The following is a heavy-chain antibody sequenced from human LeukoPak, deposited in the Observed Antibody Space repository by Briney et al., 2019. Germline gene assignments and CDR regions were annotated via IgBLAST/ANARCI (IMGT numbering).Heavy chain of an antibody. J-gene: IGHJ4*02. Sequence: PGRSLRLSCAASGFTFSSYGMHWARQAPGKGLEWVAFIRYDGSNKYYADSVKGRFTISRDNSKNTLYLQMNSLRAEDTAVYDCAKDRSGSYSQGLDYWGQGTLVTVSS. V-gene: IGHV3-30*02. CDR3: AKDRSGSYSQGLDY. D-gene: IGHD1-26*01. CDR2: IRYDGSNK. CDR1: GFTFSSYG.